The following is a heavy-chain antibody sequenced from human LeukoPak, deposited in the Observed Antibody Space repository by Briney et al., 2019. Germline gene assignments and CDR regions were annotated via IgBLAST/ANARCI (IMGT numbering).Heavy chain of an antibody. V-gene: IGHV3-74*03. CDR2: INGDGSST. Sequence: GGSLRLSCAASGFTFSSYWMHWVRQAPGKGLVWVSHINGDGSSTTYADSVKGRFTISRDNAKNTLYLQMNSLRVEDTAVYYCACDRVYYGFDVWGQGTTVTVS. CDR3: ACDRVYYGFDV. J-gene: IGHJ6*02. CDR1: GFTFSSYW.